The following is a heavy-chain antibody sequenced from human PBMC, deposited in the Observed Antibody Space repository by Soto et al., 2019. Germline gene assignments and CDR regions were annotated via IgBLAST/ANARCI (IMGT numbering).Heavy chain of an antibody. CDR2: IYPGDSDA. D-gene: IGHD1-1*01. CDR1: GYTFSGYW. V-gene: IGHV5-51*01. Sequence: PGESLKISCKGAGYTFSGYWIGWVRQMSGKGLEWMGIIYPGDSDARYSPSFQGQVTISADESITTAYLQWDSLKASDTAIYYCVVQQELPWVNAWGQGTLVTVSS. J-gene: IGHJ5*02. CDR3: VVQQELPWVNA.